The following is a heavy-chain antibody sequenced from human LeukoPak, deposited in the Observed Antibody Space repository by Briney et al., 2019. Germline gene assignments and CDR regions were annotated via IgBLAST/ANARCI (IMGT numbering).Heavy chain of an antibody. CDR1: GDSISNYY. CDR2: IYYSGST. V-gene: IGHV4-59*01. Sequence: SETLSLTCTVSGDSISNYYWSWIRQPPGKGLEWIGYIYYSGSTNYNPSLKSRVTISVDTSKNQFSLKLSSVTAADTAVYYCARDPWGGHFDYWGQGTLVTVSS. D-gene: IGHD2-21*01. CDR3: ARDPWGGHFDY. J-gene: IGHJ4*02.